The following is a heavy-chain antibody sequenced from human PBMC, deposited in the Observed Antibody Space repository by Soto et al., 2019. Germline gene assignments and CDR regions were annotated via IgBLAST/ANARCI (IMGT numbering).Heavy chain of an antibody. CDR2: INPNSGGA. J-gene: IGHJ4*02. V-gene: IGHV1-2*02. CDR1: GYIFTAYS. D-gene: IGHD6-13*01. Sequence: ASVKVSCKASGYIFTAYSMHWVRQAPGQGLEWMGWINPNSGGAIYAQKFQGRVTMTMDTSITTAYMELSSLRSDDTAVYYCAREASAVLAVDYWGQGTLVTVSS. CDR3: AREASAVLAVDY.